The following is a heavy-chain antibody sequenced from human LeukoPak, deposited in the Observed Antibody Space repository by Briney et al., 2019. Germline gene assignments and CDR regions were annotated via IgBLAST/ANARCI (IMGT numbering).Heavy chain of an antibody. D-gene: IGHD4-11*01. CDR1: GGSFSGYY. CDR3: AGEERTTVTTDAFDI. CDR2: INHSGST. J-gene: IGHJ3*02. V-gene: IGHV4-34*01. Sequence: PSETLSLTCAVYGGSFSGYYWSWIRQPPGKGLEWIGEINHSGSTNYNPSLKSRVTISVDTSKNQFSLKLSSVTAADTAVYYCAGEERTTVTTDAFDIWGQGTMVTVSS.